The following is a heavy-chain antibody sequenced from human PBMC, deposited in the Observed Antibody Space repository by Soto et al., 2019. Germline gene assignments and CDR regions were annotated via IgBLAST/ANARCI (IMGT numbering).Heavy chain of an antibody. CDR2: IYWNDDK. D-gene: IGHD6-13*01. Sequence: SGPTLVKPTQTLTLTCTFSGFSLSTSGVGVGWIRQPPGKALEWLALIYWNDDKRYSPSLKSRLTITKDTSKNQVVLTMTNMDPVDTATYYCAHIPRGYSSSWSDAFDIWGQGTMVTVSS. CDR1: GFSLSTSGVG. CDR3: AHIPRGYSSSWSDAFDI. J-gene: IGHJ3*02. V-gene: IGHV2-5*01.